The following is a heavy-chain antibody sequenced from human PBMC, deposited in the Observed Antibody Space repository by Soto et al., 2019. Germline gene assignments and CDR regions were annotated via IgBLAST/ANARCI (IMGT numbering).Heavy chain of an antibody. J-gene: IGHJ6*03. CDR3: ARRTTTPYYYYYYYMDV. Sequence: GGSLRLSCAASGFTFSSYSMNWVRQAPGKGLEWVSYIISSSSTIYYADSVKGRFTISRDNAKNSLYLQMNSLRAEDTAVYYCARRTTTPYYYYYYYMDVWGKGTTVTVSS. CDR1: GFTFSSYS. CDR2: IISSSSTI. V-gene: IGHV3-48*01. D-gene: IGHD4-17*01.